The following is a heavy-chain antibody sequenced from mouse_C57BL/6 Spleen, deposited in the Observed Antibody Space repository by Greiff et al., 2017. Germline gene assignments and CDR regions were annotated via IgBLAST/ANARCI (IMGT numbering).Heavy chain of an antibody. D-gene: IGHD1-1*01. Sequence: QVQLKESGPELVKPGASVKISCKASGYSFTSYYIHWVKQRPGQGLEWIGWIYPGSGNTKYNEKFKGKATLTADTSSSTAYMQLSSLTSEDSAVYYCARGDYGSSFDYWGQGTTLTVSS. CDR2: IYPGSGNT. J-gene: IGHJ2*01. CDR1: GYSFTSYY. CDR3: ARGDYGSSFDY. V-gene: IGHV1-66*01.